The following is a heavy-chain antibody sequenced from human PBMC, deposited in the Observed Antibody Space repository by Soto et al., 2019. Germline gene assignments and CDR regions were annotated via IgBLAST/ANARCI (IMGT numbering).Heavy chain of an antibody. D-gene: IGHD3-16*01. CDR1: GFTFRSYV. V-gene: IGHV3-30*19. CDR2: TSYDGSGK. CDR3: ARWGTTGGLEV. J-gene: IGHJ1*01. Sequence: QVQLVESGGGVVQPGTSLRLSCVGSGFTFRSYVIHWVRQAPGKGLEWVALTSYDGSGKYYGDSVRGRFTISRDNSRNTVDLQMDRRRLEDTALYYCARWGTTGGLEVWGQGTLVSVSS.